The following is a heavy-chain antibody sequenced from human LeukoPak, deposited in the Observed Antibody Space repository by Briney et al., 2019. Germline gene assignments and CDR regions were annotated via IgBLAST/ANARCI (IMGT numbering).Heavy chain of an antibody. CDR1: GESFTPYY. Sequence: PSETLSLTCAVYGESFTPYYWSWIRQPPGKGLEWIGEINHSGGTKYTPSLKSRVTISTDTSKTQFSLELSSVAAADTAVYYCARGGRGAAARLLVYWGQGTLVTVSS. D-gene: IGHD6-13*01. J-gene: IGHJ4*02. CDR2: INHSGGT. V-gene: IGHV4-34*01. CDR3: ARGGRGAAARLLVY.